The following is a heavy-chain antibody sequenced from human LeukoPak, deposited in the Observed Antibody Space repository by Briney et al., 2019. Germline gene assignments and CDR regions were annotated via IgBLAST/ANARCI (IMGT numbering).Heavy chain of an antibody. Sequence: PSQTLSLTCAVSGGSISSGGYSWSWIRQPPGKGLEWIGYIYHSGSTYYSPSLKSRVTISVDRSKNQFSLKLSSVTAADTAVYYCARVSYYDSSGYYFEYFDYWGQGTLVTVSS. V-gene: IGHV4-30-2*01. CDR1: GGSISSGGYS. D-gene: IGHD3-22*01. CDR2: IYHSGST. J-gene: IGHJ4*02. CDR3: ARVSYYDSSGYYFEYFDY.